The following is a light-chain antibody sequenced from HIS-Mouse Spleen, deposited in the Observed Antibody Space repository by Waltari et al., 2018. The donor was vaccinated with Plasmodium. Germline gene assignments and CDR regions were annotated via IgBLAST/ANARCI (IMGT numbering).Light chain of an antibody. CDR3: QQLNSYPSIT. CDR1: QGISSY. J-gene: IGKJ5*01. V-gene: IGKV1-9*01. Sequence: DIQLTQSHSFLSASVGDRVTISCRASQGISSYLAWYQQKPGKAPKLLIYAASTLQSGVPSRFSGSGSGTEFTLTISSLQPEDFATYYCQQLNSYPSITFGQGTRLEIK. CDR2: AAS.